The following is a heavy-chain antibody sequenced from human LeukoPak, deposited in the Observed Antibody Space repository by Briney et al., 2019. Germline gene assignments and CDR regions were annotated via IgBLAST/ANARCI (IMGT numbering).Heavy chain of an antibody. CDR1: GFTFSSYA. Sequence: GRSLRLSCAASGFTFSSYAMHCVRQPPGNRLESVSAISSNGDSTYYANSVTARFTISRAHSNPTLYLQMGSLRAEDMAVYYCARGAKGDLYDYWGQGTLVTVSS. V-gene: IGHV3-64*01. J-gene: IGHJ4*02. CDR3: ARGAKGDLYDY. D-gene: IGHD2-21*01. CDR2: ISSNGDST.